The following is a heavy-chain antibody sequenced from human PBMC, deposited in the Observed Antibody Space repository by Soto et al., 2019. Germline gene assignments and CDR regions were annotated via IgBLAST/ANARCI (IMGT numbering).Heavy chain of an antibody. D-gene: IGHD5-12*01. V-gene: IGHV3-7*01. CDR2: IKQDGSEK. Sequence: GGSLRLSCAASGFTFSSYWMSWVRQAPGKGLEWVANIKQDGSEKYYVDSVKGRFTISRDNAKNSLYLQMNSLRAEDTAVYYCASDQDREWLSALYYHYGREVWGQGSTFTVYS. CDR1: GFTFSSYW. J-gene: IGHJ6*02. CDR3: ASDQDREWLSALYYHYGREV.